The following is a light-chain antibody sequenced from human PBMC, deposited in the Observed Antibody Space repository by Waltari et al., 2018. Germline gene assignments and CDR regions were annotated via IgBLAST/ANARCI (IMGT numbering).Light chain of an antibody. J-gene: IGKJ4*01. CDR3: QQYDGEVVT. CDR2: GTS. Sequence: EIVLTQSPGTLSLSPGERATLSCRASQSVTSISLTWYQQKVGQAPRLLIYGTSSRATGIPDRFSGSGPGTDFTLTISRLEPEDFAVYYCQQYDGEVVTFGGGTKVEI. V-gene: IGKV3-20*01. CDR1: QSVTSIS.